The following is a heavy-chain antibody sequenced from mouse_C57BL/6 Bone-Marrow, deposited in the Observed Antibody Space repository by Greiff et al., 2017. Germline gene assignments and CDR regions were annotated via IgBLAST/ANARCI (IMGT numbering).Heavy chain of an antibody. J-gene: IGHJ2*01. D-gene: IGHD2-5*01. CDR1: GYTFTGYW. V-gene: IGHV1-9*01. CDR3: AKGYSNYVDY. CDR2: ILPGSGRT. Sequence: VMLVESGAELMKPGASVKLSCTATGYTFTGYWIEWVKQRPGHGLEWIGEILPGSGRTNYNEKFKGKATFTADTSSNTAYLQLSSLTTEDSAIYYCAKGYSNYVDYWGQGTTLTVSS.